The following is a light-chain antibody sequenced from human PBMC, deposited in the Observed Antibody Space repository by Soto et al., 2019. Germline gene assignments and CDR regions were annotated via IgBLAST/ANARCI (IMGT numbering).Light chain of an antibody. CDR2: DAS. J-gene: IGKJ5*01. CDR1: QSIRNS. CDR3: QHRGEWFPGDT. Sequence: EIVLTQSPATLSLSQGERVTLSCRASQSIRNSLAWYQQKPGKAPRLLIYDASTRATGIPARFSGSGSGTDFTLTISSLVPEDFAVYCGQHRGEWFPGDTFGQGTRLEI. V-gene: IGKV3-11*01.